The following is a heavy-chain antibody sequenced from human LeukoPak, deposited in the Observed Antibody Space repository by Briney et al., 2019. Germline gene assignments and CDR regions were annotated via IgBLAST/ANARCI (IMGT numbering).Heavy chain of an antibody. D-gene: IGHD5-24*01. J-gene: IGHJ4*02. V-gene: IGHV3-48*01. CDR1: GFTFSIYS. Sequence: GGSLRLSCAASGFTFSIYSMSWVRQAPGKGLEWVSYISGSTITIHYADSVKGRFTISRDNSKNTLYLQMNSLRAEDTAVYYCARGAGYNYPYYFDYWGQGTLVTVSS. CDR3: ARGAGYNYPYYFDY. CDR2: ISGSTITI.